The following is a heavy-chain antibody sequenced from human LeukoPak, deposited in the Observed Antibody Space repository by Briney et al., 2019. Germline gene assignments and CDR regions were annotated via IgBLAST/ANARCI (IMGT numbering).Heavy chain of an antibody. D-gene: IGHD5-12*01. Sequence: SVKVSCKAFGGTFSSYAISWVRQAPGQGLEWVGRIIPIFGTANYAQKFQGRVTITADKSTSTAYMELSSLRSEDTAVYYCARYSGYDSWDYWGQGTRVTVSS. J-gene: IGHJ4*02. CDR3: ARYSGYDSWDY. CDR2: IIPIFGTA. CDR1: GGTFSSYA. V-gene: IGHV1-69*06.